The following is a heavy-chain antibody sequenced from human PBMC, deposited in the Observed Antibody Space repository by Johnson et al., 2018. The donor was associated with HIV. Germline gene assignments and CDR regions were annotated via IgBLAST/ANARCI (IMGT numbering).Heavy chain of an antibody. D-gene: IGHD2-2*01. CDR1: GFTFSSYG. CDR3: AREDCSSTRCSDWDSAFDI. CDR2: IWYDGSNK. J-gene: IGHJ3*02. Sequence: QVQLVESGGGVVQPGRSLRLSCAASGFTFSSYGMHWVRQAPGKGLEWVAVIWYDGSNKYYADSVKGRFTISGDNSKNTLSLQMNSLRAEDTAVYYCAREDCSSTRCSDWDSAFDIWGQGTMVTVSS. V-gene: IGHV3-33*01.